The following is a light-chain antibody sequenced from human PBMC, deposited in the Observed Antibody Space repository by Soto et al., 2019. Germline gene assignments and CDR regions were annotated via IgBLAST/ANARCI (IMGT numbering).Light chain of an antibody. V-gene: IGKV1-5*03. CDR2: KAS. Sequence: DIQMTQSPSTLPASVGDRVTIICRASQSISNWLAWYQQKPGKAPKLLIYKASSLESGVPSRFSGSGSGTEFTLTISSLQPDDFATYYCQQYNPYSPYTFGQGTKVDIK. CDR3: QQYNPYSPYT. CDR1: QSISNW. J-gene: IGKJ2*01.